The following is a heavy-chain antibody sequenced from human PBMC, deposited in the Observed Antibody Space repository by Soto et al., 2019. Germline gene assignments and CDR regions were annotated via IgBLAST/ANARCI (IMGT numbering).Heavy chain of an antibody. J-gene: IGHJ4*02. V-gene: IGHV4-39*01. D-gene: IGHD2-15*01. CDR1: GGSISSSSYY. CDR2: IYYSGNT. CDR3: ARTPSSLAGPAPDY. Sequence: SETLSLTCTVSGGSISSSSYYWGWIRQPPGKGLEWIGSIYYSGNTYYNPSLKGRVTISVDTVKNQFSLKLSSVTAADTAVYYCARTPSSLAGPAPDYWGQGTLVTVSS.